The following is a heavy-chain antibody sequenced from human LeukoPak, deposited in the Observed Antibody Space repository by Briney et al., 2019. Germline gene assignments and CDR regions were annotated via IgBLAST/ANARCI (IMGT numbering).Heavy chain of an antibody. CDR1: GFTFSSYA. V-gene: IGHV3-23*01. D-gene: IGHD6-6*01. CDR3: AKDRIAARGFDY. Sequence: GGSLRLSCAGSGFTFSSYAMTWVRQAPGKGLDWVSIISGSGGSTYYADSVKGRFTISRDNSKNTLYLQMNSLRAEDTAVYYCAKDRIAARGFDYWGQGTLVTVSS. CDR2: ISGSGGST. J-gene: IGHJ4*02.